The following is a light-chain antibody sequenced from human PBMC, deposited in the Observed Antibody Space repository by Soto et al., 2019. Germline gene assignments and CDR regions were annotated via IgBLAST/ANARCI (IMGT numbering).Light chain of an antibody. CDR3: LQQHSYPQT. CDR2: AAS. J-gene: IGKJ2*01. CDR1: QGINNY. V-gene: IGKV1-17*03. Sequence: DIQMTQSPSAMSASVGDRITITCRTSQGINNYLVWFQQKPGKAPKRLIYAASTLQSGVSSRFSGSGSGTEFVLTISHLQPEDFATYFCLQQHSYPQTFGQGTKLEIK.